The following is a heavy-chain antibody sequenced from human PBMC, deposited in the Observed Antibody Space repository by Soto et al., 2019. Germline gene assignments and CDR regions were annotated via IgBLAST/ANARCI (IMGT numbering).Heavy chain of an antibody. CDR2: FDPEDGQT. D-gene: IGHD1-7*01. CDR3: ATTLELPLGVDI. J-gene: IGHJ6*02. V-gene: IGHV1-24*01. Sequence: ASVKVSCKVSGYSLTELSIHWVRQAPEKGLEWMGSFDPEDGQTINKQKFQDRVTMTGDTSSDTGYMELSNLRSEDTAIYYCATTLELPLGVDIWGQGTTVTVSS. CDR1: GYSLTELS.